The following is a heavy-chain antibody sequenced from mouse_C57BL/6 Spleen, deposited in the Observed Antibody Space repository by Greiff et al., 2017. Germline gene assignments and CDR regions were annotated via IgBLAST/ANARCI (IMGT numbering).Heavy chain of an antibody. D-gene: IGHD2-3*01. V-gene: IGHV2-9-1*01. CDR3: ASLIYDGYEMDY. Sequence: VQLQQSGPGLVAPSQSLSITCTVSGFSLTSYAISWVRQPPGKGLGWLGVIWTGGGTNYNSALKSRLSISKDTSKSQVFLKMNSLQTDDTARYYCASLIYDGYEMDYWGQGTSVTVSS. CDR1: GFSLTSYA. CDR2: IWTGGGT. J-gene: IGHJ4*01.